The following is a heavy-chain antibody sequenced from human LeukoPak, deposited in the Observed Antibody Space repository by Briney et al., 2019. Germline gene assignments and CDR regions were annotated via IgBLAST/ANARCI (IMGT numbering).Heavy chain of an antibody. J-gene: IGHJ4*02. Sequence: GGSLRLSCAASGFTFGSYAMYWVRQAPGKGLEWVSGTSGSGGSTFYADSVKGRFTISRDNSENTVYLQMNSLRADDTAVYYCAKTTAGYSSGRYPGWPVDYWGQGTLVTVSS. CDR2: TSGSGGST. CDR1: GFTFGSYA. D-gene: IGHD6-19*01. CDR3: AKTTAGYSSGRYPGWPVDY. V-gene: IGHV3-23*01.